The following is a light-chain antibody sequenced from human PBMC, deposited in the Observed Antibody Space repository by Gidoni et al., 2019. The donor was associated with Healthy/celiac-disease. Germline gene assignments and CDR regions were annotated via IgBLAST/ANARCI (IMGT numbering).Light chain of an antibody. CDR2: DVS. V-gene: IGLV2-14*01. CDR1: SSDVGGYNY. J-gene: IGLJ1*01. CDR3: SSYTSSSTLWV. Sequence: QSALTQPASVSGSPGQSITISCTGTSSDVGGYNYVSWYQQPPGNAPKLMIYDVSNRPSGVSNRFSGSKSGNTASLTISGLQAEDEADYYCSSYTSSSTLWVFGTGTKVTVL.